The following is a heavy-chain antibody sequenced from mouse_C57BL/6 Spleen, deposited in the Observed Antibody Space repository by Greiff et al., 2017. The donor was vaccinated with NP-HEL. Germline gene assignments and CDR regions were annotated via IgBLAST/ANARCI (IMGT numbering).Heavy chain of an antibody. CDR2: ISDGGSYT. V-gene: IGHV5-4*01. CDR3: ARDYYGSSPY. CDR1: GFTFSSYA. Sequence: EVHLVESGGGLVKPGGSLKLSCAASGFTFSSYAMSWVRQTPEKRLEWVATISDGGSYTYYPDNVKGRFTISRDNAKNNLYLQMSHLKSEDTAMYYCARDYYGSSPYWGQGTTLTVSS. D-gene: IGHD1-1*01. J-gene: IGHJ2*01.